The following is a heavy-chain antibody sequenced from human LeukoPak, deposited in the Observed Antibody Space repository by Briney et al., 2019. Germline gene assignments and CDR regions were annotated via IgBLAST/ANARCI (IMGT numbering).Heavy chain of an antibody. J-gene: IGHJ4*02. CDR3: SRELAWGPADY. V-gene: IGHV6-1*01. D-gene: IGHD7-27*01. CDR1: GDSVSSNSAA. Sequence: SQTLSLTCAISGDSVSSNSAAWGWIRQSPSRGLEWLGRTYYRSGWYNDCALSVESRITINPDTSKNQVSLQLTSVTPEDTAVYYCSRELAWGPADYWGQGTLVTVSS. CDR2: TYYRSGWYN.